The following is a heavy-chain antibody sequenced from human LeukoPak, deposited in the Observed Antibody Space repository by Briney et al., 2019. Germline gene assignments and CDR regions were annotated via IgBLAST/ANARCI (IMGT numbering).Heavy chain of an antibody. CDR1: VRPISSYY. Sequence: SETLSLTCTVSVRPISSYYWSWIRQPPGKGLEWIGYIYYSGSTNYNPSLKSRVTISVDTSKNQFSLKLSSVTAADTAVYYCARDRLGAHHGFCSGYYEKENLDYWGQGTQVTVSS. V-gene: IGHV4-59*01. J-gene: IGHJ4*02. CDR2: IYYSGST. CDR3: ARDRLGAHHGFCSGYYEKENLDY. D-gene: IGHD3-3*01.